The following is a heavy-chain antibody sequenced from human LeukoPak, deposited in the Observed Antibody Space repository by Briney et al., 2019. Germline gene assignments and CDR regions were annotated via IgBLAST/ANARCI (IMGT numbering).Heavy chain of an antibody. CDR3: ARGSYGSGSYYNGPLPFDY. D-gene: IGHD3-10*01. CDR1: GFTFSSYW. CDR2: IKQDGSEK. V-gene: IGHV3-7*04. Sequence: GGSLRLSCAASGFTFSSYWMSWVRQAPGKGLEGVANIKQDGSEKYYVDSVKGRFTISRDNAKNSLYLQMNSLRAEDTAVYYCARGSYGSGSYYNGPLPFDYWGQGTLVPVSS. J-gene: IGHJ4*02.